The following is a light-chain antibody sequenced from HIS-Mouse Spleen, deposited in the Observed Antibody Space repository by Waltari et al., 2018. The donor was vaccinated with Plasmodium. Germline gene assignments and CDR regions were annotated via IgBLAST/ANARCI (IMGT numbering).Light chain of an antibody. J-gene: IGLJ2*01. Sequence: QSALTQPASVSGSPGQSITISCTGTSSDVGSYNLVSWYQQHPGKAPKLTIDEGSKRPSGVSKRFSGSKSGNTASLTISGLQAEDEADYYCCSYAGSSTFVVFGGGTKLTVL. CDR3: CSYAGSSTFVV. V-gene: IGLV2-23*03. CDR2: EGS. CDR1: SSDVGSYNL.